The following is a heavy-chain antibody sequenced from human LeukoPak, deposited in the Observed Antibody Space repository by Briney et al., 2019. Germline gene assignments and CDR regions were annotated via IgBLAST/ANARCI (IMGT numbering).Heavy chain of an antibody. CDR3: ARDLKQGYCSGGSCSAAGYYYYYGMDV. CDR2: IYYSGST. Sequence: PSETLSLTCTVSGGSISSYYWSWIRQPPGKGLEWIGYIYYSGSTNYNPSLKSRATISVDTSKNQFSLKLSSVTAADTAVYYCARDLKQGYCSGGSCSAAGYYYYYGMDVWGQGTTVTVSS. V-gene: IGHV4-59*01. D-gene: IGHD2-15*01. J-gene: IGHJ6*02. CDR1: GGSISSYY.